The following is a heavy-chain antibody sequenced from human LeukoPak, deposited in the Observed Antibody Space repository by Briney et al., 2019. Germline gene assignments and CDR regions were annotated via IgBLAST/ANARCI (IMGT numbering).Heavy chain of an antibody. D-gene: IGHD3-10*01. CDR2: ISSSGTYI. CDR1: GFTFSLYS. Sequence: GGSLRLSCAASGFTFSLYSMHWVRQAPWKGLEWVSSISSSGTYIYYADSVKGRFTISRDNAKNSVHLQMNSLRAEDTAVYYCARDQGGSGGNWGQGTLVTVSS. CDR3: ARDQGGSGGN. J-gene: IGHJ4*02. V-gene: IGHV3-21*01.